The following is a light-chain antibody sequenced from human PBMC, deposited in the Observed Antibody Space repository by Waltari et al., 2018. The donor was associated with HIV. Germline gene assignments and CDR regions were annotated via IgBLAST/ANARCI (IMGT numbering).Light chain of an antibody. V-gene: IGKV3-15*01. CDR3: QQYNNWPPLFT. Sequence: EIVMTQSPATLSVSPGERATLSCRARQSVRSNLAWYQQKPGQAPSLLIYGASTRATGIPARFSGSGSGTEFTLTISSLQSEDFAVYYCQQYNNWPPLFTFGPGTKVDIK. CDR2: GAS. J-gene: IGKJ3*01. CDR1: QSVRSN.